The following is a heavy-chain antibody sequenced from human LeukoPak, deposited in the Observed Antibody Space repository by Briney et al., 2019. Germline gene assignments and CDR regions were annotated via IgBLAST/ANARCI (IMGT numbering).Heavy chain of an antibody. CDR2: ISPNSGGR. J-gene: IGHJ4*02. CDR3: AREPSGSGGYDY. CDR1: GFTFSGYY. D-gene: IGHD3-10*01. V-gene: IGHV1-2*02. Sequence: ASVKVSCKASGFTFSGYYMHWVRQAPGQGLEWMAWISPNSGGRNYVQKFQGRVTVTRDTSSSTDYMEISGLTSDDTALYYCAREPSGSGGYDYWGQGTLVTVSS.